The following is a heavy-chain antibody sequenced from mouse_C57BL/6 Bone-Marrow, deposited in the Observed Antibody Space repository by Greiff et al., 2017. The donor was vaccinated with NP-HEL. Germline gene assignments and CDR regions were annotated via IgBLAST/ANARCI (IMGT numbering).Heavy chain of an antibody. CDR2: IHPNSGSS. V-gene: IGHV1-64*01. D-gene: IGHD2-4*01. Sequence: QVQLQQPGAELVKPGASVKLSCKASGYTFTSYWMHWVKQRPGQGLEWIGMIHPNSGSSNYNEKFKSKATLTVSKSSSTAYMQHSRLTADGSAVYYCAREMGLRVYWGQGTTLTVSS. CDR1: GYTFTSYW. CDR3: AREMGLRVY. J-gene: IGHJ2*01.